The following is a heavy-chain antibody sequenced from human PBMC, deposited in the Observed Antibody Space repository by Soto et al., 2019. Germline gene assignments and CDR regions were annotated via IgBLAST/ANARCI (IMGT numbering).Heavy chain of an antibody. D-gene: IGHD3-22*01. CDR3: ARVDSTTVAFDY. V-gene: IGHV4-61*01. Sequence: QMQLQESGPGLVKSSETLSLTCTVSGGSVSSGSHYWSWIRQPPGKGLEWIGYIYYSGGTNYNPSFESRVTISVDTSKNQFSLKLSSVTAADTAMYYCARVDSTTVAFDYWGQGTLVTVSS. CDR1: GGSVSSGSHY. J-gene: IGHJ4*02. CDR2: IYYSGGT.